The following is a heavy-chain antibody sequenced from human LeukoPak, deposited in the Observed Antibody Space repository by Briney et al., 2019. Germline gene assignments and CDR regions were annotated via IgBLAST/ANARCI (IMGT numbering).Heavy chain of an antibody. J-gene: IGHJ4*02. CDR1: GFNFNIYG. Sequence: GGSLRLSCAASGFNFNIYGMHWVRQAPGEGLVWVSRINSDDSIINYADSVKGRFTISRDNAKNTLYLQMNSLRAEDTAVYYCARAGNYRFDYWGQGTLVTVSS. CDR2: INSDDSII. V-gene: IGHV3-74*01. D-gene: IGHD1-7*01. CDR3: ARAGNYRFDY.